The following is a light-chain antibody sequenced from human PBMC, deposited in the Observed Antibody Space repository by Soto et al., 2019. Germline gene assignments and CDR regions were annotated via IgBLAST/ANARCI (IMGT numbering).Light chain of an antibody. V-gene: IGLV1-51*01. CDR3: GSWDSSLSAYV. Sequence: QSVLTQPPSVSAAPGQRVTISCSGSSSNIGGNSVSWYQQLPGTAPKLLIYDDDKRPSGIPDRFSGSKSGTSATLGITGFQTGDEAEHYCGSWDSSLSAYVFGTGTKLTAL. CDR2: DDD. CDR1: SSNIGGNS. J-gene: IGLJ1*01.